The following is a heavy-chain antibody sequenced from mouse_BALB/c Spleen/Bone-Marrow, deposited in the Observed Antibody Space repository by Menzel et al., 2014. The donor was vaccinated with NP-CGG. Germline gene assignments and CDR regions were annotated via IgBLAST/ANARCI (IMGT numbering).Heavy chain of an antibody. V-gene: IGHV1-9*01. J-gene: IGHJ2*01. Sequence: VNLVESGAELMKPGASVKISCKATGYTFSSYWIEWVKQRPGHGLEWIGEILPGSGSSNYNEKFKGKATITADTSSNTAYMQLSSLTSEDSAVYYCTRWGWSFNYWGQGTTLTVSS. CDR2: ILPGSGSS. D-gene: IGHD2-3*01. CDR3: TRWGWSFNY. CDR1: GYTFSSYW.